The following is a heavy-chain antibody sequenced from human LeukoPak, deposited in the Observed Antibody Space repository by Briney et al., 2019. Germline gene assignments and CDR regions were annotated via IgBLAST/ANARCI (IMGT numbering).Heavy chain of an antibody. J-gene: IGHJ4*02. CDR2: INHSGST. CDR1: GGSFSGYY. V-gene: IGHV4-34*01. D-gene: IGHD4-17*01. CDR3: AGGTVTPGVTYYFDY. Sequence: SETLSLTCAVYGGSFSGYYWSWIRQPPGKGLEWIGEINHSGSTNYNPSLKSRVTIPVDTSKNQFSLKLSSVTAADTAVYYCAGGTVTPGVTYYFDYWGQGTLVTVSS.